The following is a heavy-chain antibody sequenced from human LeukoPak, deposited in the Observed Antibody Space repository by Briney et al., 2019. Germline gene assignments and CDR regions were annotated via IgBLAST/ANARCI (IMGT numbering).Heavy chain of an antibody. CDR3: AKESGIRSYGAYFPH. CDR1: GFTFSNYG. CDR2: ISYDGSTK. J-gene: IGHJ1*01. D-gene: IGHD4-17*01. Sequence: GGSLRLSCAASGFTFSNYGMQWVRQAPGKGLEWVTVISYDGSTKYYADSVKGRFTISRDDSKSTLYLQMNSLRAEDTAVYYCAKESGIRSYGAYFPHWAQGTLVTVSS. V-gene: IGHV3-30*18.